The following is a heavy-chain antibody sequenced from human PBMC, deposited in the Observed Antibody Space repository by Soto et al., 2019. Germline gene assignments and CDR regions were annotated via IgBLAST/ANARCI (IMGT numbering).Heavy chain of an antibody. Sequence: ASVKVSCKASGYTFTSYAMHWVRQAPGQRLEWMGWINAGNGNTKYSQKFQGRVTITRDTSASTAYMELSSLRSEDTAVYYCARDLQQLVVNWIDPWGQGTLVTVSS. J-gene: IGHJ5*02. V-gene: IGHV1-3*01. CDR3: ARDLQQLVVNWIDP. CDR2: INAGNGNT. CDR1: GYTFTSYA. D-gene: IGHD6-13*01.